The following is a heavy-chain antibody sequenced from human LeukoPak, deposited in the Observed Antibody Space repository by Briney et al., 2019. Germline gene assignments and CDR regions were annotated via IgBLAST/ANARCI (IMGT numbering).Heavy chain of an antibody. V-gene: IGHV4-34*01. CDR1: GGSFSGYY. J-gene: IGHJ3*02. Sequence: PSETLSLTCAVYGGSFSGYYWSWIRQPPGKGLEWIGEINHSGSTNYNPSLKSRVTISVDTSKNQFSLKLSSVTAADTAVYYCAGIVRGVIITRFFAFDIWGQGTMVTVSS. CDR2: INHSGST. D-gene: IGHD3-10*01. CDR3: AGIVRGVIITRFFAFDI.